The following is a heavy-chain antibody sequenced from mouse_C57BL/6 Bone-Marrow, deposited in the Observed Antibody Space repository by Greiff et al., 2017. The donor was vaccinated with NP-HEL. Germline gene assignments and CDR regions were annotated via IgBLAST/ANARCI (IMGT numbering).Heavy chain of an antibody. CDR2: NYPGDGDT. CDR3: ARPLHYSGLLDY. Sequence: QVQLQQSGPELVKPGASVKISCKASGYAFSSSWMNWVKQRPGKGLEWIGRNYPGDGDTNYNGKFKGKATLTADKSSSTAYMQLSSLTSEDSAVYFCARPLHYSGLLDYWGQGTSVTVSS. CDR1: GYAFSSSW. V-gene: IGHV1-82*01. D-gene: IGHD2-12*01. J-gene: IGHJ4*01.